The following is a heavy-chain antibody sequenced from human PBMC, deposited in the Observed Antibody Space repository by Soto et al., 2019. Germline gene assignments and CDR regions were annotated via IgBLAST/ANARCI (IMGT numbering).Heavy chain of an antibody. CDR1: GGTFSSYT. Sequence: QVQLVQSGAEVKKPGSSVKVSCKASGGTFSSYTISWVRQAPGQGLEWMGRIIPILGIANYAQKFQGRVTITADKSTSTADMELSSLRSEDTAVYYCAGRDMVRGVIVSYYMDVWGKGTTVTVSS. CDR2: IIPILGIA. CDR3: AGRDMVRGVIVSYYMDV. D-gene: IGHD3-10*01. J-gene: IGHJ6*03. V-gene: IGHV1-69*02.